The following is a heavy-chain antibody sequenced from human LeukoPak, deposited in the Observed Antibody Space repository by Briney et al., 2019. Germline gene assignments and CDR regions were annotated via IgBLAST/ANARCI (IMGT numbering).Heavy chain of an antibody. D-gene: IGHD3-22*01. Sequence: SETLSLTCTVSGGSISSNYWSWLRQPPGQGLEWIGYIYYSGSTNYNPSLKSRVTISVDTSKNQFSLKLSSVTAADTAVYYCARRWNDSSGYFYVDYWGQGTLVTVSS. J-gene: IGHJ4*02. CDR2: IYYSGST. CDR3: ARRWNDSSGYFYVDY. V-gene: IGHV4-59*08. CDR1: GGSISSNY.